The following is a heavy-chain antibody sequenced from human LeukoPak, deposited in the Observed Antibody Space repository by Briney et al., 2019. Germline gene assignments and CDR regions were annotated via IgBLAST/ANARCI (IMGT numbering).Heavy chain of an antibody. V-gene: IGHV3-21*01. CDR2: ISSSSSYI. CDR1: GFTFSSYS. J-gene: IGHJ1*01. Sequence: GGSLRLSCAASGFTFSSYSMNWVRQAPGKGLEWVSSISSSSSYIYYADSVKGRFTISRDNAKNSLYLQMNSLRAEDTAVFYCATDQDHGYFRQWGQGTLVIVSS. CDR3: ATDQDHGYFRQ. D-gene: IGHD3-22*01.